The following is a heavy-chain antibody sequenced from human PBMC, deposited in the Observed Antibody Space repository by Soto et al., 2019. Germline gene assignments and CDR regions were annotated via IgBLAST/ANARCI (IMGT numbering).Heavy chain of an antibody. CDR1: GYIFTSYG. Sequence: QAHLVRSGPEVKKPGASVKVSCKGSGYIFTSYGTAWVRQAPGQGLEWMGWISAHNGNTEYAQKFQGRVTVTRDTSTSTAYLELRSLRSDDTALYYCARGRYGDYWGQGALVTVSS. V-gene: IGHV1-18*01. D-gene: IGHD4-17*01. J-gene: IGHJ4*02. CDR2: ISAHNGNT. CDR3: ARGRYGDY.